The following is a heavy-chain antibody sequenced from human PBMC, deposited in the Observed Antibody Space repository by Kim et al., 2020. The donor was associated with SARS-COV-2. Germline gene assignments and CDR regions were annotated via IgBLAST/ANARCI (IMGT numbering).Heavy chain of an antibody. V-gene: IGHV3-23*01. Sequence: GGSLRLSCAASGFTFSNYAMNWVRQAPEKGLEWVSAISGSGGSTYYADSVKGRFTISRDNSKNTLYLQMNSLRAEDTAVYYCAKDPYYDFWSGYYFDYWGQGTLVTVSS. J-gene: IGHJ4*02. CDR1: GFTFSNYA. CDR3: AKDPYYDFWSGYYFDY. CDR2: ISGSGGST. D-gene: IGHD3-3*01.